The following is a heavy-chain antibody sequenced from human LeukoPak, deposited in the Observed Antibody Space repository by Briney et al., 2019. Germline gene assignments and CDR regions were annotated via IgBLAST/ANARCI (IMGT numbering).Heavy chain of an antibody. Sequence: SGGSLRLSCAASGFTFSSYAMSWVRQAPGKGLEWVSAISGSGGSTYYADSVKGRFTISRDNSKNTLYLQMNSLRAEDTAVYYCAKPLEYGDYFDYWGQGTLVTVSS. J-gene: IGHJ4*02. CDR1: GFTFSSYA. V-gene: IGHV3-23*01. D-gene: IGHD4-17*01. CDR3: AKPLEYGDYFDY. CDR2: ISGSGGST.